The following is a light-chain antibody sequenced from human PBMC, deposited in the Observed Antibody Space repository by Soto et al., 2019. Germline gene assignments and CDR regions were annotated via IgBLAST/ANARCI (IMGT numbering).Light chain of an antibody. CDR2: DTS. CDR1: HTVGSY. J-gene: IGKJ1*01. V-gene: IGKV3-11*01. CDR3: QQRSDWPPT. Sequence: EIVLTQSPATLSLSPGERATLSCRASHTVGSYLAWFRQTPGQAPRLLIYDTSIRATSIPARFSGSGSGTDFTLAISSLEAEDFAVYYCQQRSDWPPTFGQGTKV.